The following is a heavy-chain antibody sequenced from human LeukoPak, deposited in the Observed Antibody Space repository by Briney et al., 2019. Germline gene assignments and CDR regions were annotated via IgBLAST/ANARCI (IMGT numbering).Heavy chain of an antibody. V-gene: IGHV3-21*01. CDR1: GFTFSSYS. Sequence: GGSLRLSCAASGFTFSSYSMNWVRQAPGKGLEWVSSISSSSSYIYYADSVKGRFTISRDNAKNSLYLQMNSLRAEDTAVYYCARDPQTYGGNSIYPDAFDIWGQGTMVTVSS. CDR2: ISSSSSYI. J-gene: IGHJ3*02. D-gene: IGHD4-23*01. CDR3: ARDPQTYGGNSIYPDAFDI.